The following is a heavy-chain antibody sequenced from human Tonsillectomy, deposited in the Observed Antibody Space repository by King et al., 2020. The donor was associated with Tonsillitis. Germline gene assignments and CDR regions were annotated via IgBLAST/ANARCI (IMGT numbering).Heavy chain of an antibody. J-gene: IGHJ4*02. CDR1: GFTFSNAW. CDR2: IKSKTDGGTT. V-gene: IGHV3-15*01. D-gene: IGHD3-22*01. Sequence: VQLVESGGGLVKPGGSLRLSCAASGFTFSNAWMSWVRQAPGKGLEWVGRIKSKTDGGTTDYAAPVKGRFTISRDDSKNTLYLQMNSLKTEDTAVYYWTTGERTDPYYYDSSGYYVDYWGQGTLVTVSS. CDR3: TTGERTDPYYYDSSGYYVDY.